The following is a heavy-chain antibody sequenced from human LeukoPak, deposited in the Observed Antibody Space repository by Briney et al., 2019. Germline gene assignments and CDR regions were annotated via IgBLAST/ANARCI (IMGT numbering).Heavy chain of an antibody. J-gene: IGHJ4*02. Sequence: PGGSLRLSCAASGFTFSSYSMNWVRQAPGKGLEWVSAISGSGGSTYYADSVKGRFTISRDNSKNTLYLQMNSLRAEDTAVYYCAKDRGGGSYYFDYWGQGTLVTVSS. CDR2: ISGSGGST. CDR3: AKDRGGGSYYFDY. D-gene: IGHD1-26*01. CDR1: GFTFSSYS. V-gene: IGHV3-23*01.